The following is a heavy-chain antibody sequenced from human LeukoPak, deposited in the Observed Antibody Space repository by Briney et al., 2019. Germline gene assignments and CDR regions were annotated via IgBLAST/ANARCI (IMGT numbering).Heavy chain of an antibody. J-gene: IGHJ4*02. CDR3: AREPISSGTYYPRSDY. V-gene: IGHV1-18*01. D-gene: IGHD3-10*01. CDR2: ISTYNGNT. Sequence: ASVKVSCKASGYIFANYGFAWVRQAPGQGLEWLGWISTYNGNTKYAQNLQGRVTVTTDTSTNTAYMELRSLTSDDTAVYYCAREPISSGTYYPRSDYWGQGTLVTVSS. CDR1: GYIFANYG.